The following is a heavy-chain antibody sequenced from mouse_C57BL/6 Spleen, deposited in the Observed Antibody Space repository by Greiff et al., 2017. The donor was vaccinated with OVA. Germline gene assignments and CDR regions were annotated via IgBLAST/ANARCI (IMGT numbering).Heavy chain of an antibody. CDR2: INPDSSTI. Sequence: EVKLLESGGGLVQPGGSLKLSCAASGIDFSRYWMSWVRRAPGKGLEWIGEINPDSSTINYAPSLKDKFIISRDNAKNTLYLQMSKVRSEDTASYYWAREGLGRGGFDYGGQGTTLTVSS. V-gene: IGHV4-1*01. J-gene: IGHJ2*01. CDR1: GIDFSRYW. D-gene: IGHD4-1*01. CDR3: AREGLGRGGFDY.